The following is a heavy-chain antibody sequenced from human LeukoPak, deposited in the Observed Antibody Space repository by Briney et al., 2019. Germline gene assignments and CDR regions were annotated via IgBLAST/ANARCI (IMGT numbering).Heavy chain of an antibody. V-gene: IGHV1-2*04. CDR2: INPNSGGT. CDR1: GYTFTGYY. Sequence: ASVKLSCKASGYTFTGYYMHWVRRAPGQGIEWMGWINPNSGGTNYAQKFQGWVTMTRDTSISTAYMELSRLRSDDMAVYYCARDVSSWYDYYYYGMDVWGQGTTVTVSS. J-gene: IGHJ6*02. CDR3: ARDVSSWYDYYYYGMDV. D-gene: IGHD6-13*01.